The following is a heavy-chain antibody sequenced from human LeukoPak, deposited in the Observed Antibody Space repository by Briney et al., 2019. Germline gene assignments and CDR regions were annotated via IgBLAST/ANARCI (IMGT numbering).Heavy chain of an antibody. D-gene: IGHD1-7*01. V-gene: IGHV3-33*01. CDR3: ARDALRWNYQPYAFDI. Sequence: PGGSLRLSCAASGFTFSSYGMHWVRQAPGKGLEWVAVIWYDGSNKYYADSVKGRFTISRDNSKNTLYLQMNSLRAEDTAVYYCARDALRWNYQPYAFDIWGQGTMVTVSS. CDR1: GFTFSSYG. J-gene: IGHJ3*02. CDR2: IWYDGSNK.